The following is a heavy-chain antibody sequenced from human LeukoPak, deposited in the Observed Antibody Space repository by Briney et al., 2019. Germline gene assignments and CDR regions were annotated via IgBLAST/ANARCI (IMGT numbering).Heavy chain of an antibody. CDR3: AKDLDSSGYYYDY. J-gene: IGHJ4*02. CDR1: GYTFSSYA. Sequence: GGSLRLSCAASGYTFSSYAMSWVRQAPGKGLEWVSAISGSGGSTYYADSVKGRFTISRDNSKNTLYLQMNSLRAEDTAVYYCAKDLDSSGYYYDYWGQGTLVTVSS. D-gene: IGHD3-22*01. CDR2: ISGSGGST. V-gene: IGHV3-23*01.